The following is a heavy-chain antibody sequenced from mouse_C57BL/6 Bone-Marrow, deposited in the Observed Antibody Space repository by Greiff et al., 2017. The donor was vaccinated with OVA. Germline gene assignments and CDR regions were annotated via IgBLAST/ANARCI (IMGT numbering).Heavy chain of an antibody. CDR2: IYPRSGNT. CDR3: ARFPNFYYAMDY. Sequence: QVQLQQSGAELARPGASVKLSCKASGYTFTSYGISWVKQRTGQGLEWIGEIYPRSGNTCYNEKFKGKATLTADKSSSTAYMELRSLTSEDSAVYFCARFPNFYYAMDYWGQGTSVTVSS. J-gene: IGHJ4*01. D-gene: IGHD4-1*01. CDR1: GYTFTSYG. V-gene: IGHV1-81*01.